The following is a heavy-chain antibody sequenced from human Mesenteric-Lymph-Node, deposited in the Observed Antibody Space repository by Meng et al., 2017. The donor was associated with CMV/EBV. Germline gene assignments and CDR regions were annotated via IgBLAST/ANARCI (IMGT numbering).Heavy chain of an antibody. D-gene: IGHD6-19*01. CDR2: VHYTGST. CDR3: ARPFPSWQSPRLDPFGA. V-gene: IGHV4-39*01. CDR1: GDSISSFFY. J-gene: IGHJ5*02. Sequence: QLPRRESGPGQGKLSETLSLPCTVSGDSISSFFYWGWIRQPPGRGLEWIGSVHYTGSTYYSPSLKSRVTVSVDTSKNQFSLRLTSVTAADTAVYYCARPFPSWQSPRLDPFGAWGQGTLVTVSS.